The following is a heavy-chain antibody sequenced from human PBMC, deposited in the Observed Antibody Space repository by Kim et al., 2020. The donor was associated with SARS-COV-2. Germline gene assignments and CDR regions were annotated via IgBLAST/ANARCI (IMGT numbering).Heavy chain of an antibody. D-gene: IGHD5-18*01. CDR1: GYTFTSYA. V-gene: IGHV1-3*01. J-gene: IGHJ5*02. CDR3: ARGYAKYVTNWLDD. CDR2: INAGNGNT. Sequence: ASVKVSCKASGYTFTSYAMHWVRQAPGQRLEWMGWINAGNGNTKYSQKFQGRVTITRDTSASTAYMELSSLRSEDTAVYYCARGYAKYVTNWLDDWGQGTLVTVSS.